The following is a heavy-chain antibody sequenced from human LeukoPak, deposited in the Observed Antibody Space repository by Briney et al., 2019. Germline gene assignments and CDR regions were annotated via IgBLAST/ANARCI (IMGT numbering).Heavy chain of an antibody. CDR1: GFTFSSYG. V-gene: IGHV3-30*18. Sequence: PGGSLRLSCAASGFTFSSYGMHWVRQAPGKGLEWVAVISYDGSNKYYADSVKGRFTISRDNSKNTLYLQMNSLRAEDTAVYYCAKDPGGYYYDSSGCVYWGQGTLVTVSS. D-gene: IGHD3-22*01. CDR3: AKDPGGYYYDSSGCVY. J-gene: IGHJ4*02. CDR2: ISYDGSNK.